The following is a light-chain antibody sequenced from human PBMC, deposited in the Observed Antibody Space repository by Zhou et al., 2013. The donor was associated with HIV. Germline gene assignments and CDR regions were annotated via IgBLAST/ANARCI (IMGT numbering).Light chain of an antibody. Sequence: DIQMTQSPSSLSASVGDRVTITCRASQGIRNDLGWYQQKPGKAPKRLIYVASSLESGVPSRFSGSGSGTEFTLTISSLQPDDLATYYCQQYNSYPLYTFGQGTKLEIK. CDR1: QGIRND. J-gene: IGKJ2*01. V-gene: IGKV1-17*01. CDR3: QQYNSYPLYT. CDR2: VAS.